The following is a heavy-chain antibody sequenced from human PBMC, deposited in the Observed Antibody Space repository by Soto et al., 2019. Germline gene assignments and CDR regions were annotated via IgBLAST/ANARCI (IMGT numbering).Heavy chain of an antibody. V-gene: IGHV1-69*01. D-gene: IGHD3-22*01. Sequence: QVQLVQSGAEVKKPGSSVKVSCTASGGAFRNYAVSWVRQAPGQGLEWMGAVMPTFGPGVYAQKFQGRLTIFADESTNTAYLNVSSLTFEDAAIYYCAASRGFYEAMDAWGQGTTLTVSS. J-gene: IGHJ6*02. CDR1: GGAFRNYA. CDR2: VMPTFGPG. CDR3: AASRGFYEAMDA.